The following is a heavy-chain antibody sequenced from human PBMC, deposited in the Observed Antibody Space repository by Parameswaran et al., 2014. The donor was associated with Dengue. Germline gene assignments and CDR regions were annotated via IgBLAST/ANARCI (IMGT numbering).Heavy chain of an antibody. CDR2: INTANGDT. D-gene: IGHD3-9*01. CDR3: ARIDWYSYYGMDL. Sequence: WVRQAPGQRLEWMGWINTANGDTKYSQKFQGRVTIIRDTSASTAYLELSSLTSEDTAMYYCARIDWYSYYGMDLWGQGTSVTVSS. V-gene: IGHV1-3*04. J-gene: IGHJ6*02.